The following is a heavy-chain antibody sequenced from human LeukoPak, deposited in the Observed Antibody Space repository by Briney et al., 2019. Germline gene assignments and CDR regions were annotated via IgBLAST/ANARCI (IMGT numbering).Heavy chain of an antibody. D-gene: IGHD3-10*01. J-gene: IGHJ4*02. CDR3: ARGNCYGSGSYLV. Sequence: GRSLRLSCAASGFTFSSYAMHSVRQAPGKGLEWVAVISYDGSNKYYADSVKGRFTISIDNSKNTLYLQMNSLRAEDTAVYYCARGNCYGSGSYLVWGQGILVTVSS. CDR2: ISYDGSNK. V-gene: IGHV3-30*04. CDR1: GFTFSSYA.